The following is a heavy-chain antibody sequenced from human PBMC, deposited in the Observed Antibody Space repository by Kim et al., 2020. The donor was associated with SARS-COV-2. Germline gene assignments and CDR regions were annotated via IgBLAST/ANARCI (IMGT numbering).Heavy chain of an antibody. CDR1: GFTFSSYS. CDR2: ISSSSSYI. J-gene: IGHJ6*02. V-gene: IGHV3-21*01. Sequence: GGSLRLSCAASGFTFSSYSMNWVRQAPGKGLEWVSSISSSSSYIYYADSVKGRFTISRDNAKNSLYLQMNSLRAEDTAVYYCARDHSSSWSGSYYYYGMDVWGQGTTVTVSS. CDR3: ARDHSSSWSGSYYYYGMDV. D-gene: IGHD6-13*01.